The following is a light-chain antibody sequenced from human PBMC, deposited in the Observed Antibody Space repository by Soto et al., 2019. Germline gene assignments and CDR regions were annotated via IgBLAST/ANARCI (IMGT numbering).Light chain of an antibody. V-gene: IGLV1-40*01. CDR1: SSNIGAGYD. Sequence: QSVLTQPPSVSGAPGQRVTISCTGSSSNIGAGYDVHWYQQRPGTAPKLLIFGNTNRPSGVPDRFSGSKSGTSASLAITGLQAEDEGDYYCSSYTSDGTLVFGTGTKVTVL. CDR3: SSYTSDGTLV. J-gene: IGLJ1*01. CDR2: GNT.